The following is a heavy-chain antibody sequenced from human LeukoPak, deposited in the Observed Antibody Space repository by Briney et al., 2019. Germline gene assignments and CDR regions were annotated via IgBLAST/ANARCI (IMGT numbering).Heavy chain of an antibody. CDR3: AKDKGMIAVAGSGAADWFDP. CDR1: GFTFSSYA. CDR2: ISGGGTST. D-gene: IGHD6-19*01. Sequence: GGSLRLSCAASGFTFSSYAMHWVRQAPGKGLEWVSSISGGGTSTYYADFVKGRFTISRDNSKNTLYLQMNSLRAEDTAVYYCAKDKGMIAVAGSGAADWFDPWGQGTLVTVSS. V-gene: IGHV3-23*01. J-gene: IGHJ5*02.